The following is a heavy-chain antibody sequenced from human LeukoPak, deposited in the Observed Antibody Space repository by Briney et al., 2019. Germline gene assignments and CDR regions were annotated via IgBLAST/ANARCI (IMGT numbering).Heavy chain of an antibody. Sequence: SETLPLTCTVSGGSISSSSYYWGWIRQPPGKGLEWIGSIYYSGSTYYNPSLKSRVTISVDTSKNQFSLKLSSVTAADTAVYYCARGSHDFWSGYYIDRYWFDPWGQGTLVTVSS. CDR1: GGSISSSSYY. CDR2: IYYSGST. J-gene: IGHJ5*02. V-gene: IGHV4-39*07. CDR3: ARGSHDFWSGYYIDRYWFDP. D-gene: IGHD3-3*01.